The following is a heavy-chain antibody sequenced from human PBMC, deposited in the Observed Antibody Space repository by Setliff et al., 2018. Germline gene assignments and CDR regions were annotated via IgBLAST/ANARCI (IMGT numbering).Heavy chain of an antibody. CDR2: IDWDDAK. V-gene: IGHV2-70*11. Sequence: TLSLTCTVSGGSVSSGSYYWSWIRQPPGKGLEWLARIDWDDAKYYRTSLKTRLTISKDTSKNQVVLTMTNMDPVDTATYYCARINMVRGVPPHLDYWGQGTLVTVSS. D-gene: IGHD3-10*01. CDR1: GGSVSSGSYY. CDR3: ARINMVRGVPPHLDY. J-gene: IGHJ4*02.